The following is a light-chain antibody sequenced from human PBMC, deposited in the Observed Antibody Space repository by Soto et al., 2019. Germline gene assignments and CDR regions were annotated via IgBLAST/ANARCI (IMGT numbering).Light chain of an antibody. CDR2: GNS. J-gene: IGLJ2*01. Sequence: QSVLTQPPSVSGAPGQRVTISGTGSSSNIGAGYDVHWYQQLPGTAPKLLIYGNSNRPSGVPDRFSGSKSGTSASLAITGLQAEDAADYYCQSYDSSLSGSVFGGGTKVTVL. CDR1: SSNIGAGYD. V-gene: IGLV1-40*01. CDR3: QSYDSSLSGSV.